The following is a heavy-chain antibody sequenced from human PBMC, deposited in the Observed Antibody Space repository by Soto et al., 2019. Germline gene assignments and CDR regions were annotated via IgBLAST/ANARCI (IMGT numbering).Heavy chain of an antibody. CDR1: GGSISSSSYY. CDR3: ARHRNHGGGWFYP. CDR2: IYYSGST. Sequence: QLQLQESGPGLVKPSETLSLTCTVSGGSISSSSYYWGWIRQPPGKGLEGIGSIYYSGSTYYNPSLKSLVTISVDTYKIHLSLKLCSVTAADTAVYYCARHRNHGGGWFYPWGQGTLVTVSS. J-gene: IGHJ5*02. D-gene: IGHD3-10*01. V-gene: IGHV4-39*01.